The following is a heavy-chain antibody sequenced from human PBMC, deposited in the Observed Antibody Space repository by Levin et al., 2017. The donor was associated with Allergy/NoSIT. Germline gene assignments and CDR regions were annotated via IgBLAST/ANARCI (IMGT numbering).Heavy chain of an antibody. V-gene: IGHV3-15*01. Sequence: RGESLKISCSASGFAFSNTWMAWVRQAPGKGLEWVGRIQSKAEDGATEYAAPVKGRFTISRDDSKNTLYLQLNSLNTEDTAVYYCTTDVRCSGGSCYASGIDYWGQGTLVTVSS. CDR3: TTDVRCSGGSCYASGIDY. CDR1: GFAFSNTW. CDR2: IQSKAEDGAT. J-gene: IGHJ4*02. D-gene: IGHD2-15*01.